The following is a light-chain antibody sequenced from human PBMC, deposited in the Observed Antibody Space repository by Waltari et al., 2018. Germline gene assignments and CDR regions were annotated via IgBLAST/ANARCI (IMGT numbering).Light chain of an antibody. Sequence: QSALTQPASVSGSPGQSITISCTGSSSDIGGYHFVSWYQQHPGKAPKVMIYDVSNRPSGISDRFSGSNSGNTASLTISGLQAEDEADYYCCSYTSSRTVVFGGGTKLTVL. V-gene: IGLV2-14*03. CDR3: CSYTSSRTVV. CDR1: SSDIGGYHF. CDR2: DVS. J-gene: IGLJ3*02.